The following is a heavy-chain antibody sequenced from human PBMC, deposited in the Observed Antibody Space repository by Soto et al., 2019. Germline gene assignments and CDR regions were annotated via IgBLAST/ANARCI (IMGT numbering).Heavy chain of an antibody. CDR1: GVSFSSYY. CDR2: ISYSGTA. V-gene: IGHV4-59*01. Sequence: ESLSLTCSVSGVSFSSYYWTWIRQPPGKGLEYIGSISYSGTANYNPSLRSRLTISVDTSKSQFSLKVSSVTAADTAVYYCAGQDSTSPFFGYWGQGTLVTVSS. CDR3: AGQDSTSPFFGY. J-gene: IGHJ4*02. D-gene: IGHD6-6*01.